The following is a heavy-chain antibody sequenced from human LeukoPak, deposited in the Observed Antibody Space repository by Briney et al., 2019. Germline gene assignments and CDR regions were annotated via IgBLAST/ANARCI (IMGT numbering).Heavy chain of an antibody. CDR3: ARDVGGDGYNYGLDY. Sequence: GGSLRLSCAASGFTVSSNYMSWVRQAPGKGLEWVSVIYSGGSTCYADSVKGRFTISRDNSKNTLYLQMNSLRAEDTAVYHCARDVGGDGYNYGLDYWGQGTLVTVSS. V-gene: IGHV3-53*01. CDR2: IYSGGST. J-gene: IGHJ4*02. D-gene: IGHD5-24*01. CDR1: GFTVSSNY.